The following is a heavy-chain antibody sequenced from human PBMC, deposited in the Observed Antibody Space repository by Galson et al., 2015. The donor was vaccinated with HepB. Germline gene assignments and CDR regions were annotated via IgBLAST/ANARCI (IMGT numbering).Heavy chain of an antibody. J-gene: IGHJ4*02. CDR1: GGTFSSYA. CDR3: ASNCGLDGDCYLGY. CDR2: IIPIFGIA. V-gene: IGHV1-69*13. Sequence: SVKVSCKASGGTFSSYAISWVRQAPGQGLEWMGGIIPIFGIANYAQKFQGRVTITADESTSTAYMELSGLRSEDTAVYYCASNCGLDGDCYLGYWGQGTLVTVSS. D-gene: IGHD2-21*02.